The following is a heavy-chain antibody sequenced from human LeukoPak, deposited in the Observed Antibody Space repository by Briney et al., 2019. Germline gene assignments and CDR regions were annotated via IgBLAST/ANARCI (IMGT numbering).Heavy chain of an antibody. V-gene: IGHV4-34*01. CDR1: GGSFSGYY. J-gene: IGHJ4*02. D-gene: IGHD3-22*01. CDR2: INHSGST. Sequence: SETLSLTCAVYGGSFSGYYWSWIRQPPGKGLEWIGEINHSGSTNYSPSLKSRVTISVDTSKNQFSLKLSSVTAADTAVYYCARGDPSYDSSGYYHYWGQGTLVTVSS. CDR3: ARGDPSYDSSGYYHY.